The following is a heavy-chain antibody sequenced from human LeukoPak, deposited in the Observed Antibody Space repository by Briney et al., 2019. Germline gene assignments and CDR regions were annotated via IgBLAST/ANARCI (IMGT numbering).Heavy chain of an antibody. J-gene: IGHJ4*02. CDR2: IYHSGST. V-gene: IGHV4-30-2*01. Sequence: PSQTLSLTCAVSGGSISSGGYSWSWIRQPPGKGLEWIGYIYHSGSTYYNPSLKSRVTISVDRSKNQFSLKLSSVTAADTAVYYCARHYYDSSGYYHFDYWGQGTLVTVSS. CDR1: GGSISSGGYS. CDR3: ARHYYDSSGYYHFDY. D-gene: IGHD3-22*01.